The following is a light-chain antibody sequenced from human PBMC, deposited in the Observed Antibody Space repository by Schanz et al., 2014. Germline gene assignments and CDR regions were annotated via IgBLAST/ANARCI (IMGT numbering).Light chain of an antibody. CDR3: AAWIDSLNGVA. J-gene: IGLJ2*01. CDR2: TSD. Sequence: QSVLTQPPSASGTPGQRVTISCSGSSSNIGSNPVNWYQQLPRAAPTLLIYTSDQRPSGVPDRFSGSKSGTSASLAISGLQSEDEADYYCAAWIDSLNGVAFGGGTKLTVL. V-gene: IGLV1-44*01. CDR1: SSNIGSNP.